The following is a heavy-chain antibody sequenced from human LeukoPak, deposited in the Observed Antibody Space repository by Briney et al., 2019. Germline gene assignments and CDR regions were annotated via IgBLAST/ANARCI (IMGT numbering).Heavy chain of an antibody. CDR1: GFTFSSYG. CDR3: VRDLGGSDDY. J-gene: IGHJ4*02. D-gene: IGHD2-15*01. Sequence: GGSLRLSCAASGFTFSSYGMSWVRQAPGKGLEWVSAISGSGGSTYYADSVKGRFTISRDNAKNTADLQMSSLRAEDTAVYYCVRDLGGSDDYWGQGTLVTVSS. V-gene: IGHV3-23*01. CDR2: ISGSGGST.